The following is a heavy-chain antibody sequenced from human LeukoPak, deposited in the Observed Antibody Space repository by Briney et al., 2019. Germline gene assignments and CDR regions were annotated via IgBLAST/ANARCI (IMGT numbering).Heavy chain of an antibody. J-gene: IGHJ6*02. D-gene: IGHD5-24*01. CDR1: GVSISNGDHY. V-gene: IGHV4-31*03. Sequence: SETLSLTCTVSGVSISNGDHYWSWIRQHPGKGLEWIGHIYYSGSTYYNPSLKSRGIISVETSKNQFSLKLSSVTAADTAVYYCARGATGPMDYYYYYGMDVWGQGTTVTVSS. CDR3: ARGATGPMDYYYYYGMDV. CDR2: IYYSGST.